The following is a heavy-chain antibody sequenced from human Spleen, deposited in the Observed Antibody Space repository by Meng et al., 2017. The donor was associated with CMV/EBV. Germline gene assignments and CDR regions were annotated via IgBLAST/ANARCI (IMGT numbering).Heavy chain of an antibody. V-gene: IGHV3-7*01. J-gene: IGHJ6*02. Sequence: LSLTCAASGFTFSSYWMSWVRQAPGKGLEWVANIHQDGSVKHYVDSVKGRFTISRDNANHSLYLQMDSLRPDDTAFYYCARIFPSDYYKYTMDVWGQGTSVTVSS. CDR1: GFTFSSYW. CDR3: ARIFPSDYYKYTMDV. D-gene: IGHD3-3*01. CDR2: IHQDGSVK.